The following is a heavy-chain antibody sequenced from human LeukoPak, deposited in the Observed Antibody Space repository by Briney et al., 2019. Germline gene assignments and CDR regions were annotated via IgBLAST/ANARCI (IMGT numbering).Heavy chain of an antibody. V-gene: IGHV4-39*02. CDR1: GGSISNRAYY. J-gene: IGHJ4*02. CDR2: VFYSGSK. Sequence: SETLSLTCNVSGGSISNRAYYWAWIRQPPGKGLEWIGSVFYSGSKYSNPSLESRLTISVDTSKNQFSLKLSSVTAADTAVYYCARETYYYDSSGYVWNVFDYWGQGTLVTVSS. CDR3: ARETYYYDSSGYVWNVFDY. D-gene: IGHD3-22*01.